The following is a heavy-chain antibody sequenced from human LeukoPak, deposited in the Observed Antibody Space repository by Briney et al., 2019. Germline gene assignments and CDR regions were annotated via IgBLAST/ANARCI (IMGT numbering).Heavy chain of an antibody. D-gene: IGHD1-26*01. V-gene: IGHV3-21*01. CDR2: ISSSSSYI. J-gene: IGHJ6*03. CDR1: GFTFSSYS. CDR3: AKGHGWEASYHYYYMDV. Sequence: PGGSLRLSCAASGFTFSSYSMNWVRQAPGKGLEWVSSISSSSSYIYYADSVKGRFTISRDNSKNTLYLQMNSLRAEDTAVYYCAKGHGWEASYHYYYMDVWGKGTTVTISS.